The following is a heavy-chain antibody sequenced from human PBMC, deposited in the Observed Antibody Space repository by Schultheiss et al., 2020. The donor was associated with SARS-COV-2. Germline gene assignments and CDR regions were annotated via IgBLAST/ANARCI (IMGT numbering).Heavy chain of an antibody. V-gene: IGHV1-2*04. CDR1: GYTFTGYY. D-gene: IGHD6-19*01. Sequence: ASVKVSCKASGYTFTGYYMHWVRQAPGQGLEWMGWINPNSGGTNYAQKFQGWVTMTSDTSISTSYMELTRLRSDDTAVYYCARPSFIAVAGTGQDWFDPWGQGTLVTVSS. J-gene: IGHJ5*02. CDR3: ARPSFIAVAGTGQDWFDP. CDR2: INPNSGGT.